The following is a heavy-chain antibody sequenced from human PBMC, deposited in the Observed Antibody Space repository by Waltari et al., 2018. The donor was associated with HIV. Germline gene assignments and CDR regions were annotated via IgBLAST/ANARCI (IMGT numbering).Heavy chain of an antibody. V-gene: IGHV1-69*01. D-gene: IGHD3-9*01. CDR3: ASGVYDDMVTGPSMAYCDS. CDR1: GGTFNNYA. CDR2: VIPIVKTG. Sequence: QVQLVQSGAEVKKPGSSVKVSCKASGGTFNNYAFIWVRQAPGQGLEWMGGVIPIVKTGNYAQNCQGRGKITADESTSTAYMEVSRLRTEGTTVYYCASGVYDDMVTGPSMAYCDSWRQGTLATGSS. J-gene: IGHJ4*02.